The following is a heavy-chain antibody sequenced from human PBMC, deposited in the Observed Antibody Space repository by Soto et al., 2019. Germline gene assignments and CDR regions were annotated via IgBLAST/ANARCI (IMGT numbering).Heavy chain of an antibody. D-gene: IGHD4-17*01. Sequence: WMGGIIPIFGTANYAQKFQGRVTITADESTSTAYMELSSLRSEDTAVYYCARGVGYGDYPIGYYYYGMDVWGQGTKVTVSS. CDR3: ARGVGYGDYPIGYYYYGMDV. CDR2: IIPIFGTA. V-gene: IGHV1-69*01. J-gene: IGHJ6*02.